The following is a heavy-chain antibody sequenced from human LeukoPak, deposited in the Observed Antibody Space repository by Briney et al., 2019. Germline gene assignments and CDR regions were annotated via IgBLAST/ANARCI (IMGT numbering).Heavy chain of an antibody. V-gene: IGHV3-11*06. D-gene: IGHD1-26*01. J-gene: IGHJ3*02. Sequence: PGGSLRLSCEASGFTFSDYYMSWIRQAPGKGLEWVSYISSSSSYTNYADSVKGRFTISRDNAKNSLYLQMNSLRAEDTAVYYCARDFGGSYSAFDIWGQGTMVTVSS. CDR3: ARDFGGSYSAFDI. CDR2: ISSSSSYT. CDR1: GFTFSDYY.